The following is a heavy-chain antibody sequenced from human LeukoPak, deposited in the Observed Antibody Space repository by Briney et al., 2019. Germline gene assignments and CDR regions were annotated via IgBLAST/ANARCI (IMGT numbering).Heavy chain of an antibody. V-gene: IGHV1-2*04. CDR1: GYTFTGYY. Sequence: ASVKVSCKASGYTFTGYYMHWVRQAPGQGLEWMGWINPNSGGTNYAQKFQGWVTMTRDTSISTAYMELSRLRSDDTAVYYCAREKVDKYYYYGMDVWDQGTTVTVSS. CDR2: INPNSGGT. CDR3: AREKVDKYYYYGMDV. J-gene: IGHJ6*02. D-gene: IGHD1-26*01.